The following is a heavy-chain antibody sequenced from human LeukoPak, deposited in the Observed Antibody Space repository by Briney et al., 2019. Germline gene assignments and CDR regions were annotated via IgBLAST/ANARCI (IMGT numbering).Heavy chain of an antibody. CDR3: AKTLGRDGYNGGDYYYMDV. Sequence: GGSLRLSCAASGFIVSDYYMSWVRQAPGKGPEWVAVLYSDGSTYYADSVKGRFTISRDNSKNTLYLQMNSLRAEDTAVYYCAKTLGRDGYNGGDYYYMDVWGKGTTVTVSS. J-gene: IGHJ6*03. CDR1: GFIVSDYY. D-gene: IGHD5-24*01. CDR2: LYSDGST. V-gene: IGHV3-53*01.